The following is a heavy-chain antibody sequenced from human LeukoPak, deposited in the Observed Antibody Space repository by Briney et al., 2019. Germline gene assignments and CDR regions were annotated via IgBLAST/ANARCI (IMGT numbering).Heavy chain of an antibody. CDR1: GYTFIGYY. V-gene: IGHV1-2*02. CDR2: INPNSGRT. CDR3: ARTREYSSTWFFPPFDP. Sequence: ASVKVSCKASGYTFIGYYMYWVRQAPGQGLEWMGWINPNSGRTNYAHNFQGRVTLTRDPSISTAYMELTGLTSNDTGVYYCARTREYSSTWFFPPFDPWGQGTLVTVSS. J-gene: IGHJ5*02. D-gene: IGHD6-13*01.